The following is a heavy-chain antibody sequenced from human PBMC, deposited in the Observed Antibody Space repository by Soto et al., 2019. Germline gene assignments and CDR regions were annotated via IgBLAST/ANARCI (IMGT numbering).Heavy chain of an antibody. CDR1: GGSISSGGYY. CDR2: IYYSGST. J-gene: IGHJ5*02. D-gene: IGHD5-18*01. CDR3: ARGGIQHLNRFDP. V-gene: IGHV4-31*03. Sequence: TLSLNCTVFGGSISSGGYYWSWILQHPGKGREWIGYIYYSGSTYYNPSLKSRVTISVDTSKNQFSLKLSSVTAADTAVYYCARGGIQHLNRFDPRGQGTLVTVS.